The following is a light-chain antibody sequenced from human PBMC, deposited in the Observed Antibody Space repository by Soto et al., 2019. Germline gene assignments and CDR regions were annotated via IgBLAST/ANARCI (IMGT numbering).Light chain of an antibody. J-gene: IGLJ2*01. V-gene: IGLV1-40*01. CDR2: GNS. Sequence: QSVLTQPSSVSGAPGQRVTISCTGSSSNIGAGYDVHWYQQLPGTAPKLLIYGNSNRPSGVPDRFSGSKSGTSASLAITGLQAEDEADYYCQSYDSSLSGWGVFGGGTKVTVL. CDR1: SSNIGAGYD. CDR3: QSYDSSLSGWGV.